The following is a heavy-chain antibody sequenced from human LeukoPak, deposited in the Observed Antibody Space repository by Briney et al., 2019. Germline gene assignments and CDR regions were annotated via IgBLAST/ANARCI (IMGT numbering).Heavy chain of an antibody. D-gene: IGHD1-26*01. CDR3: ARRRGANYYYYGMDV. J-gene: IGHJ6*02. CDR1: GFTFSSYA. CDR2: ISYDGSNK. Sequence: GGSLRLSCAASGFTFSSYAMHWVRQAPGKGLEWVAVISYDGSNKYYADSVKGRFTISRDNSKNTLYLQMNSLRAEDTAVYYCARRRGANYYYYGMDVWGQGTTVTVSS. V-gene: IGHV3-30-3*01.